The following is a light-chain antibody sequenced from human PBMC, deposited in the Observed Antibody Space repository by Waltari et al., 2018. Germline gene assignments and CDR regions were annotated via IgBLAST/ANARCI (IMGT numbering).Light chain of an antibody. J-gene: IGKJ3*01. Sequence: DIQMTQSPSSLSASVGDRVTITCRASQSISSYLNWYQQKPGKAPKLLIYAASSLQSGVPSRFIGSGSGTDFTLTINSLQPEDFATYYCQQSSSTPPFTFGPGTKVDIK. CDR2: AAS. V-gene: IGKV1-39*01. CDR3: QQSSSTPPFT. CDR1: QSISSY.